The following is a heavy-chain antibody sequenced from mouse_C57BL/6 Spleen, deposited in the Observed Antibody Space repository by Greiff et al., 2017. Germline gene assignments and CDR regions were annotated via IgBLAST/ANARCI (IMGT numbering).Heavy chain of an antibody. CDR2: IDPSDSET. CDR1: GYTFTSYW. D-gene: IGHD3-2*02. J-gene: IGHJ3*01. Sequence: QVQLQQPGAELVRPGSSVTLSCKASGYTFTSYWMHWVKQRPIQGLEWIGNIDPSDSETHYNQKFKDKATLTVDKSYSTAYMQLSSLTSEDSAVYYCARTRGDGSGYAFAYWGQGTLVTVSA. CDR3: ARTRGDGSGYAFAY. V-gene: IGHV1-52*01.